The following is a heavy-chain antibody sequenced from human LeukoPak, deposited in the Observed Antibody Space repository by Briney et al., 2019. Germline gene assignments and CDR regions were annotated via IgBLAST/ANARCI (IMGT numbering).Heavy chain of an antibody. CDR1: GGSINNYY. CDR3: ARDSRDYGSGSYWDV. V-gene: IGHV4-59*01. D-gene: IGHD3-10*01. J-gene: IGHJ6*02. CDR2: ITGSIYFSGST. Sequence: SQTLSLTCTVSGGSINNYYWNWIRQPPGKGLEWIGYITGSIYFSGSTKYDPSLESRVTMSVDTSKNQFSLTLSSVTAADTAVYYCARDSRDYGSGSYWDVWGQGTTVTVSS.